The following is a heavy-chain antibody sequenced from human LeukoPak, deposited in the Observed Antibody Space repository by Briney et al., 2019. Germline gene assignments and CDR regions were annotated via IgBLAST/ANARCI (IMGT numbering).Heavy chain of an antibody. CDR3: ARGSHNWNDDQPSDV. D-gene: IGHD1-1*01. CDR1: EPTFSSYW. J-gene: IGHJ3*01. Sequence: GGSLRLSCVASEPTFSSYWMHWVRQTPGKGLVWVSRINRDARTSYYAGSVKGRFTISRDNAKNTLYLQMNSLRAEDTAIYYCARGSHNWNDDQPSDVWGQGTMVTVSS. V-gene: IGHV3-74*01. CDR2: INRDARTS.